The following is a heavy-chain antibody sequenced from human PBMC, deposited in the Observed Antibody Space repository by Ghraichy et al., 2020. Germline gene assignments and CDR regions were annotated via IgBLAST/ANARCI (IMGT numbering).Heavy chain of an antibody. CDR1: GFTFRSYS. D-gene: IGHD5-12*01. J-gene: IGHJ5*02. CDR3: AKWGHNTGYGFDP. V-gene: IGHV3-23*01. Sequence: GESLNISCATSGFTFRSYSMNWVRQAPGKGLEWVSIIGADAVTTYYADSVKGRFTVSRDNSKNTLYLIMSGLRAEDTAVYYCAKWGHNTGYGFDPWGQGTLVTVSS. CDR2: IGADAVTT.